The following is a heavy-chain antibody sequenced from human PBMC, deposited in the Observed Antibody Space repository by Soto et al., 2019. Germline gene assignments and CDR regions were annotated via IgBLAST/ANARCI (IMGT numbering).Heavy chain of an antibody. CDR3: ARIRDEDCSGGSCYYYFDY. CDR1: GFSLSNARMG. Sequence: QVTLKESGPVLVKPTETLTLTCTVSGFSLSNARMGVSWIRQPPGKALEWLAHIFSNDEKSYSTSLKSRLTISTDTSNSQVVLTMTNMDPVDTATYYCARIRDEDCSGGSCYYYFDYWGQGTLFTVS. D-gene: IGHD2-15*01. CDR2: IFSNDEK. J-gene: IGHJ4*02. V-gene: IGHV2-26*01.